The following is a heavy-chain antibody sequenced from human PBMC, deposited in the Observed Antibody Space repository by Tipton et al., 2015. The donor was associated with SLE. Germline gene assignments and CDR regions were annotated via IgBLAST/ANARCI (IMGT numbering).Heavy chain of an antibody. CDR2: IYYSGTT. V-gene: IGHV4-31*11. J-gene: IGHJ3*02. CDR3: ARKTAYCSGADCYIDAFDI. D-gene: IGHD2-15*01. Sequence: TLSLTCAVSGDSISRGGYSWNWVRQFPEKGLEWIGYIYYSGTTFYNPSLSSRLTISVDKSKNQFSLKLTSVTAADTAVYYCARKTAYCSGADCYIDAFDIWGQGTMVIVSS. CDR1: GDSISRGGYS.